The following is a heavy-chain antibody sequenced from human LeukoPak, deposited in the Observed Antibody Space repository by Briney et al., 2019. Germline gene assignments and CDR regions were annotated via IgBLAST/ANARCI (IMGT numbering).Heavy chain of an antibody. CDR2: INHSGST. Sequence: SETLSLTCAVYGGSFSGYYWSWIRQPPGKGLEWIGEINHSGSTNYNPPLKSRVTISVDTSKNQFSLKLSSVTAADTAVYYCARGQSWIQLWLRRGNFDYWGQGTLVTVSS. D-gene: IGHD5-18*01. V-gene: IGHV4-34*01. CDR3: ARGQSWIQLWLRRGNFDY. CDR1: GGSFSGYY. J-gene: IGHJ4*02.